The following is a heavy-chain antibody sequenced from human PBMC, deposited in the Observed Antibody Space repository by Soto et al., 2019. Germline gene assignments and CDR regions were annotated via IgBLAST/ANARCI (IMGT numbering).Heavy chain of an antibody. D-gene: IGHD6-13*01. J-gene: IGHJ6*02. CDR2: IDPSDSYT. Sequence: SLKISCKGSGYSFTSYWISWVRQMLWKGLEWRGRIDPSDSYTNYSQSFQGHVTISADKSISTAYLQWSSLKASDTAMYYCARRAGSRSASTHYCYYRMDVWHQGTTVTVSS. CDR1: GYSFTSYW. CDR3: ARRAGSRSASTHYCYYRMDV. V-gene: IGHV5-10-1*01.